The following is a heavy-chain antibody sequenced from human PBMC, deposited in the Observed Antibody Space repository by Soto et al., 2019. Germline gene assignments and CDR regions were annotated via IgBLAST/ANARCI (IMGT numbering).Heavy chain of an antibody. Sequence: GDSVKVSCKGSGYTFNTYGVSWVRQAPGQGLEWMGWISADNGNTHYAQSLQGRVTMTTDTSTSTAYMELRSLRSDDTAVYYCARDSNHAVDYWCPGTLVTVSS. CDR2: ISADNGNT. CDR1: GYTFNTYG. V-gene: IGHV1-18*01. J-gene: IGHJ4*02. CDR3: ARDSNHAVDY.